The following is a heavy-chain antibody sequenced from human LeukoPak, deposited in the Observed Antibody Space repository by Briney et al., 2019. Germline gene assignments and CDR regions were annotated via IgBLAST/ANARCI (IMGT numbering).Heavy chain of an antibody. CDR1: GFTFSSYW. CDR2: INSDGSST. CDR3: ARGARVGAKDY. V-gene: IGHV3-74*01. J-gene: IGHJ4*02. Sequence: GGSLRLSCAASGFTFSSYWMHWVRQAPGKGLVWVSRINSDGSSTSYADSVKGRFTISRDNAKNSLYLQMNSLRAEDTAVYYCARGARVGAKDYWGQGTLVTVSS. D-gene: IGHD1-26*01.